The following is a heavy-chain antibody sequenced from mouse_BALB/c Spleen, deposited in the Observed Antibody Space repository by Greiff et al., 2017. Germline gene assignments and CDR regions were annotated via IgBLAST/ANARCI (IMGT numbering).Heavy chain of an antibody. CDR3: ARHGPLDY. V-gene: IGHV5-6*01. J-gene: IGHJ2*01. CDR1: GFTFSSYG. CDR2: ISSGGSYT. Sequence: EVQLVESGGDLVKPGGSLKLSCAASGFTFSSYGMSWVRQTPDKRLEWVATISSGGSYTYYPDSVKGRFTISRDNAKNTLYLQMSSLKSEDTAMYYCARHGPLDYGGQGTTLTVSS.